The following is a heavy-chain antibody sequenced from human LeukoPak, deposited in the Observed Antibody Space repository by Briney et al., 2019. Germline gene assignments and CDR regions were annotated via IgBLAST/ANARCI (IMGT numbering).Heavy chain of an antibody. Sequence: ASVKVSCKASGYTFTSYDINWVRQATGQGLEWMGWMNPNSGNTGYAQKFQGRVTMTRNTSISTAYMELSSLRAEDTAVYYCAKDLVGGTDYDFWSGLGHYFDYWGQGTLVTVSS. CDR1: GYTFTSYD. CDR2: MNPNSGNT. D-gene: IGHD3-3*01. CDR3: AKDLVGGTDYDFWSGLGHYFDY. J-gene: IGHJ4*02. V-gene: IGHV1-8*01.